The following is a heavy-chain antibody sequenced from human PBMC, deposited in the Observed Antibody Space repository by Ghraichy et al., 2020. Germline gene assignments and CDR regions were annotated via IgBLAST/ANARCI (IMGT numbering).Heavy chain of an antibody. CDR3: AKGTLGSCNGPSCFPLDG. V-gene: IGHV3-23*03. CDR1: GFAFSTYA. CDR2: IGSGGKGT. J-gene: IGHJ6*02. D-gene: IGHD2-8*01. Sequence: GGSLRLSCVASGFAFSTYAMNWVRQAPGKGMEWVSIIGSGGKGTWYGDSVKGRFTVFRDNSKNTVILQMHNLRADDTAVYYCAKGTLGSCNGPSCFPLDGWCQRTTVTVSS.